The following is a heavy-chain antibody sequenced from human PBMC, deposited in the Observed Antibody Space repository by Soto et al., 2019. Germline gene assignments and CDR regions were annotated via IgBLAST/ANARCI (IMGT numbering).Heavy chain of an antibody. Sequence: GGSLRLSCAASGFTFSSYSMNWVRQAPGKGLEWVSSISSSSSYIYYADSVKGRFTISRDNAKNSLYLQMNSLRAEDTAVYYCASYCSGGSCYLETWDYWGQGTLVTVSS. V-gene: IGHV3-21*01. CDR2: ISSSSSYI. D-gene: IGHD2-15*01. CDR1: GFTFSSYS. J-gene: IGHJ4*02. CDR3: ASYCSGGSCYLETWDY.